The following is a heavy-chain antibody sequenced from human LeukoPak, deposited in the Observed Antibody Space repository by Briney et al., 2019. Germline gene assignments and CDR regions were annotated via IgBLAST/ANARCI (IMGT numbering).Heavy chain of an antibody. Sequence: PGGFLRLSCAASGFTFRSYGMHWVRQAAGKGLEWVAAVSYDGSSTYYTDSVKGRFTISRDNSKNTLYLQMDSLRAEDTAVYYCAKIYSSGSYHFDFSGQGTLVTVSS. CDR3: AKIYSSGSYHFDF. V-gene: IGHV3-30*18. CDR2: VSYDGSST. J-gene: IGHJ4*02. D-gene: IGHD3-10*01. CDR1: GFTFRSYG.